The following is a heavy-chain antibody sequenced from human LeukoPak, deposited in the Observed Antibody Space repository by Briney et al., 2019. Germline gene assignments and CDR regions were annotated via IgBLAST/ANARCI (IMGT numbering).Heavy chain of an antibody. D-gene: IGHD6-6*01. CDR3: AREVLSSSRGSFDY. V-gene: IGHV3-66*01. CDR1: GFTVSSNY. J-gene: IGHJ4*02. Sequence: GGSLRLSCAASGFTVSSNYMSWVRQAPGKGLEWVSVIYSGGSTYYADSVKGRFTISRDNSKNTLYLQMNSLRAEDTAVYYCAREVLSSSRGSFDYWGQGTLVTVSS. CDR2: IYSGGST.